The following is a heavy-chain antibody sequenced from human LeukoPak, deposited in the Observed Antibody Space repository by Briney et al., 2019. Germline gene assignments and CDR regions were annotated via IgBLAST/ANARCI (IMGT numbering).Heavy chain of an antibody. CDR1: GFTFSDSA. D-gene: IGHD3-16*02. CDR2: ISSSGGNT. V-gene: IGHV3-23*01. J-gene: IGHJ3*01. CDR3: AKDIQLST. Sequence: PGGSLRLSCAASGFTFSDSAMTWVRQVPGKGLEWVSLISSSGGNTYYADSVKGRFTISRDSSKNTLSLQMNSLRVEDTAIYYCAKDIQLSTWGLGTMVTVSS.